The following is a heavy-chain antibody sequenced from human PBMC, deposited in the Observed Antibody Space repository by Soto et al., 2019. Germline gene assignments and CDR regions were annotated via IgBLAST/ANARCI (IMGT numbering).Heavy chain of an antibody. D-gene: IGHD3-16*01. CDR2: IRRNAYGGTT. Sequence: AGGSLRLSCTTSGFTFGDYALSWVRQAPGKGLEWVGFIRRNAYGGTTDYAASVKGRFTISRDDSKSIAYLQMNSLRTEDTALYYCTRASSLDSEFWGQGNMVSVSP. CDR3: TRASSLDSEF. J-gene: IGHJ4*02. CDR1: GFTFGDYA. V-gene: IGHV3-49*04.